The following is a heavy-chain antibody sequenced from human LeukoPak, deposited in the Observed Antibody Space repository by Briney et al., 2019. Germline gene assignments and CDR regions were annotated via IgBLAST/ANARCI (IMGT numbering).Heavy chain of an antibody. CDR3: ARRVDTSMVLGY. Sequence: GGSLRLSCAASGFTVSSNYMNWVRQAPGKGLEWVSYIASSGSSIYYADSVKGRFTISRDNAKDSLYLQMNSLRAEDTAVYYCARRVDTSMVLGYWGQGTLVTVSS. D-gene: IGHD5-18*01. CDR2: IASSGSSI. J-gene: IGHJ4*02. V-gene: IGHV3-48*03. CDR1: GFTVSSNY.